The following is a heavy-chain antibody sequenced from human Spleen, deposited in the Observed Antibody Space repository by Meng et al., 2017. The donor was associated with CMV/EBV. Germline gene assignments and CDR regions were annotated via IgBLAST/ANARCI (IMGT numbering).Heavy chain of an antibody. Sequence: FPSYWIGWVRQMPGKGLEWMGIIYPGDSDTRYSPSFQGQVTISADKSISTAYLQWSSLKASDTAMYYCARHVSGYSNRMDRNWYFDLWGRGTLVTVSS. J-gene: IGHJ2*01. D-gene: IGHD4-11*01. V-gene: IGHV5-51*01. CDR2: IYPGDSDT. CDR3: ARHVSGYSNRMDRNWYFDL. CDR1: FPSYW.